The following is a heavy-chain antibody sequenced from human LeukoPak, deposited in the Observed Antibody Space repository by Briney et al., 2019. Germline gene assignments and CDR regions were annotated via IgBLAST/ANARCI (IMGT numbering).Heavy chain of an antibody. CDR1: GGSFSGYY. J-gene: IGHJ6*02. CDR3: AREIHYYGIDV. Sequence: PSETPSLTCAVYGGSFSGYYWSWIRQPPGKGLEWIGEINHSGSTNYNPSLKSRVTISVDTSKNQFSLKLSSVTAADTAVYYCAREIHYYGIDVWGQGTTVTVSS. V-gene: IGHV4-34*01. CDR2: INHSGST.